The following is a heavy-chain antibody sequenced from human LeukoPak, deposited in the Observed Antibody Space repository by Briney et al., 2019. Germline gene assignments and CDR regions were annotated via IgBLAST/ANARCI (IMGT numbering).Heavy chain of an antibody. CDR1: GYTFTSYY. J-gene: IGHJ4*02. Sequence: ASVKVSCKASGYTFTSYYMHWVRQAPGQGLEWMGWINPNSGGTNYAQKFQGRVTMTRDTSISTAYMELSRLRSDDTAVYYCARAPPIHSSWYLFYFDYWGQGTLVTVSS. V-gene: IGHV1-2*02. CDR3: ARAPPIHSSWYLFYFDY. D-gene: IGHD6-13*01. CDR2: INPNSGGT.